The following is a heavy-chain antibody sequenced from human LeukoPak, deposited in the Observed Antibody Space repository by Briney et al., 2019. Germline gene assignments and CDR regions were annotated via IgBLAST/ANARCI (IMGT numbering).Heavy chain of an antibody. Sequence: GWSLSLSCAVSGFTFDDFAMHWVRQAPGKGLEWVSLISGDGNTTYYEDSVKGRFTISRDNAKNSLFLQMNGLRAEDTAVYYCGRVLVGAADYWGQGTLVTVSS. V-gene: IGHV3-43*02. CDR2: ISGDGNTT. J-gene: IGHJ4*02. D-gene: IGHD2-15*01. CDR1: GFTFDDFA. CDR3: GRVLVGAADY.